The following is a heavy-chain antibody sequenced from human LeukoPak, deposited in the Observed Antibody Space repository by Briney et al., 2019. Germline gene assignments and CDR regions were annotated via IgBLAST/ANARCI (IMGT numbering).Heavy chain of an antibody. V-gene: IGHV1-2*02. J-gene: IGHJ4*02. CDR1: GYTFTGYY. CDR2: INPNSGGT. CDR3: ARARVEYCSGGSCYRFSDY. D-gene: IGHD2-15*01. Sequence: ASVKVSCRASGYTFTGYYMHWVRQAPGQGLEWMGWINPNSGGTNYARKFQGRVTMTRDTSISTAYMELSRLRSDDTAVYYCARARVEYCSGGSCYRFSDYWGQGTLVTVSS.